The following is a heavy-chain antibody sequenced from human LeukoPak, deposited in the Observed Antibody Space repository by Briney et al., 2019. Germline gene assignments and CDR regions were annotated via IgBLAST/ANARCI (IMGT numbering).Heavy chain of an antibody. CDR2: IYYSGNT. CDR1: GGSISSSSYY. Sequence: SETLSLTCTVSGGSISSSSYYWGWIRQPPGKGLEWIGSIYYSGNTYYNPSLKSRVTISADTSKKQFSMELSSVTDSDTAVYYCASSPWGENYFDYCGQGTLVTVSS. D-gene: IGHD3-16*01. J-gene: IGHJ4*02. V-gene: IGHV4-39*01. CDR3: ASSPWGENYFDY.